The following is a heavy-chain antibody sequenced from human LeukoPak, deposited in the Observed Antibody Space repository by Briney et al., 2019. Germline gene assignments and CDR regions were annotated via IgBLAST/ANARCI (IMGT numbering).Heavy chain of an antibody. Sequence: SGGSLRLSCAASGFTFSSYWMSWVRQAPGKGLEWVSYISSSGSTIYYADSVKGRFTISRDNAKNSLYLQMNSLRAEDTAVYYCARDGSSSDAFDIWGQGTMVTVSS. V-gene: IGHV3-48*04. J-gene: IGHJ3*02. D-gene: IGHD2-15*01. CDR3: ARDGSSSDAFDI. CDR1: GFTFSSYW. CDR2: ISSSGSTI.